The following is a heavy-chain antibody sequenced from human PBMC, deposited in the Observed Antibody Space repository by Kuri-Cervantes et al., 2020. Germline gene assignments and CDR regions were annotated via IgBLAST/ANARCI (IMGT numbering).Heavy chain of an antibody. Sequence: GESLKISCAASGFTFSNYALHWVRQAPGKGLEWMTLISYDGTNEYYADSVKGRFTISRDNSKNTLYLQMNSLRAEDTAVYYCAKDWYYYDSSGYYWGLYYYYYGMDVWGQGTTVTVSS. CDR2: ISYDGTNE. D-gene: IGHD3-22*01. J-gene: IGHJ6*02. CDR1: GFTFSNYA. V-gene: IGHV3-30-3*01. CDR3: AKDWYYYDSSGYYWGLYYYYYGMDV.